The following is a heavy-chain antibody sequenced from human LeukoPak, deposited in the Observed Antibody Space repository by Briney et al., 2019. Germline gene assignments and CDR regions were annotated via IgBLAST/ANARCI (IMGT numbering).Heavy chain of an antibody. V-gene: IGHV4-34*01. D-gene: IGHD3-3*01. CDR3: ASFRFLEWSYYYYGMDV. Sequence: SETLSLTCAVYGGSFSGYYWSWIRQPPGKGLEWIGEINHSGSTNYNPSLKSRVTISVDTSKNQFSLKLSSVTAADTAVYYCASFRFLEWSYYYYGMDVWGQGPTVTVSS. CDR2: INHSGST. CDR1: GGSFSGYY. J-gene: IGHJ6*02.